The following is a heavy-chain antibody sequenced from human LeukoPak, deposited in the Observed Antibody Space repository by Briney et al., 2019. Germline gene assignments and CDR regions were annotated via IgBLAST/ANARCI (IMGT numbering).Heavy chain of an antibody. CDR2: IYYSGST. V-gene: IGHV4-59*01. CDR3: ARDSGSNFDY. CDR1: GGSISGYY. D-gene: IGHD2-15*01. Sequence: SETLSLTCTVSGGSISGYYWNWIRQPPGKGLEWIGYIYYSGSTNYNPSLKSRVTMSLDTFKNQFSLKLSSVTAADTAVYHCARDSGSNFDYWGQGTLVTVSS. J-gene: IGHJ4*02.